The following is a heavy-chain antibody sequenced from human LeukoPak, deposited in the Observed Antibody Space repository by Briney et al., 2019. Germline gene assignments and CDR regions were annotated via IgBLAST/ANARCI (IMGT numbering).Heavy chain of an antibody. Sequence: GGSLRLSCAASGFTFSSYWMSWVRQAPGKGLEWVANIEQDGSEKYYVDSVKGRFTISRDNAKHSLYLQMNSLRAEDTAVYYCARDCSSTSCYGSYYYGMDVWGQGTTVTVS. CDR1: GFTFSSYW. V-gene: IGHV3-7*01. D-gene: IGHD2-2*01. CDR2: IEQDGSEK. J-gene: IGHJ6*02. CDR3: ARDCSSTSCYGSYYYGMDV.